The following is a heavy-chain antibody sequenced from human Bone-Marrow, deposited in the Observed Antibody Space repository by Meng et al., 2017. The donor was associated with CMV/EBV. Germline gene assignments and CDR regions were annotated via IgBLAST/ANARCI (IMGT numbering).Heavy chain of an antibody. CDR3: ARETYCSGTTCVNSNRYFDL. CDR2: IHSDGST. D-gene: IGHD2-2*01. V-gene: IGHV3-53*01. J-gene: IGHJ2*01. CDR1: VSSHY. Sequence: VSSHYMSWVSQAPGKVLDWISVIHSDGSTYYSDSVKGRFSISRDYSKNTLYLQMNSLRADDTAMFYCARETYCSGTTCVNSNRYFDLWGRGTLVTVSS.